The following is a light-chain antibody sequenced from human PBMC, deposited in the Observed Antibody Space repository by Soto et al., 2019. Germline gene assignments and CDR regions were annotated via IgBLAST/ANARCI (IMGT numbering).Light chain of an antibody. CDR1: QSVHSN. J-gene: IGKJ4*01. CDR2: GAS. CDR3: QQYNDWPLT. V-gene: IGKV3-15*01. Sequence: EIVMTQSPATLSASPGERATLSCRASQSVHSNLAWYQQKPGQAPRLLIYGASTRATGIPARFSGSGSGTEFTLTISSLQSEDFAVYYCQQYNDWPLTIGGGTKVDI.